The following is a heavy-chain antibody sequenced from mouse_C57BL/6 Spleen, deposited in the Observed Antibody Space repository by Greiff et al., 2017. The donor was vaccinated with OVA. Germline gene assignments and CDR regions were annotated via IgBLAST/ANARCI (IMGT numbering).Heavy chain of an antibody. D-gene: IGHD1-1*01. CDR1: GYTFTSYW. V-gene: IGHV1-69*01. J-gene: IGHJ1*03. CDR3: ARNIRIYYYGSSYGYFDV. CDR2: IDPSDSYT. Sequence: QVQLKQPGAELVMPGASVKLSCKASGYTFTSYWMHWVKQRPGQGLEWIGEIDPSDSYTNYNQKFKGKSTLTVDKSSSTAYMQLSSLTSEDSAVYYCARNIRIYYYGSSYGYFDVWGTGTTVTVSS.